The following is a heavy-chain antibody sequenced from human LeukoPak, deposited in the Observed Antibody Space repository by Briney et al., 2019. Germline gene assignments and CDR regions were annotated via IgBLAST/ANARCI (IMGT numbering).Heavy chain of an antibody. CDR2: INPNSGGT. CDR1: GYTFTGYY. Sequence: ASVKVSCKASGYTFTGYYMHWVRQAPGQGLEWMGWINPNSGGTNFAQKSQGRVTMTRDTSISTAYMELTRLRSDDTAVYYCARGKRYGDFDYWGQGTLVTVSS. V-gene: IGHV1-2*02. CDR3: ARGKRYGDFDY. D-gene: IGHD5-18*01. J-gene: IGHJ4*02.